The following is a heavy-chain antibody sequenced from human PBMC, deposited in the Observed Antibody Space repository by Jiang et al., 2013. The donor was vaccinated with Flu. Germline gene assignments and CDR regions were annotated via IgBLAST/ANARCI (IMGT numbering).Heavy chain of an antibody. V-gene: IGHV4-39*01. CDR1: GGSISSPTYY. D-gene: IGHD6-13*01. CDR2: ISYSGST. CDR3: ARIGGLAVAGTENWFDP. J-gene: IGHJ5*02. Sequence: SGPGLVKPSETLSLTCSVSGGSISSPTYYWGWIRQPPGKGLEWIGYISYSGSTYYTPSLRSRVTISVDTSKNQFSLKLSSVTAADTAVYSCARIGGLAVAGTENWFDPWGQGTLVTVSS.